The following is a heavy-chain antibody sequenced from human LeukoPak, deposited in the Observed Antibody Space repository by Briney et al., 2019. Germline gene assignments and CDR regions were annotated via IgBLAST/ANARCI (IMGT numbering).Heavy chain of an antibody. Sequence: VASVKVPCKASGYTFTDYYMHWVRQAPGRGLEWMGWINPNSGGTNYAQKFQGRVTLTRDTSISTAYMELSRLRSDDTAVYYCARDDELLPDYWGQGTLVTVSS. D-gene: IGHD1-26*01. CDR3: ARDDELLPDY. J-gene: IGHJ4*02. V-gene: IGHV1-2*02. CDR1: GYTFTDYY. CDR2: INPNSGGT.